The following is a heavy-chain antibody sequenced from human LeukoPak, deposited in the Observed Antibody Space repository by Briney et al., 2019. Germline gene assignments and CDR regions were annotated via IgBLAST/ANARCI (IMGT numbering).Heavy chain of an antibody. D-gene: IGHD3-9*01. CDR3: ARLVLKSRLFDP. CDR2: IYYSGST. CDR1: GGSISSSSYY. V-gene: IGHV4-39*01. J-gene: IGHJ5*02. Sequence: SETLSLTCTVSGGSISSSSYYWGWIRQPPGKGLEWIVSIYYSGSTYYNPSLKSRVTISVDTSKNQFSLKLSSVTAADTAVYYCARLVLKSRLFDPWGQGNLVTVSS.